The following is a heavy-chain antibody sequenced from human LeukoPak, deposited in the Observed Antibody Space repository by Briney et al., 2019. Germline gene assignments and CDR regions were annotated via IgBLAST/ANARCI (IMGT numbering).Heavy chain of an antibody. Sequence: GRSLRLSCAASGFTFDDYVMHWVRQAPGKGLEWVSGLCWDSTNIGYADSVKGRFTISRHNAKNYLYLQMTRLRVEDTACYYCAKGPSHYSWIYRYFDYWGQGTLVTVSS. CDR3: AKGPSHYSWIYRYFDY. CDR2: LCWDSTNI. J-gene: IGHJ4*02. D-gene: IGHD1-26*01. CDR1: GFTFDDYV. V-gene: IGHV3-9*01.